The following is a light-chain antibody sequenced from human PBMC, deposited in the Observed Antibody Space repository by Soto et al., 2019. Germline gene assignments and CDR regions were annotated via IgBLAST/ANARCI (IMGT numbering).Light chain of an antibody. CDR1: QSVSSY. Sequence: EIVLTQSPATLSLSPGERATLSCRASQSVSSYLAWYQQKPGQAPRLLIYDASNRATGIPARFSGSGSGTDFTLTISSLEPKDFAVYYCQQRSNWPLITFGQGTRLEI. J-gene: IGKJ5*01. V-gene: IGKV3-11*01. CDR3: QQRSNWPLIT. CDR2: DAS.